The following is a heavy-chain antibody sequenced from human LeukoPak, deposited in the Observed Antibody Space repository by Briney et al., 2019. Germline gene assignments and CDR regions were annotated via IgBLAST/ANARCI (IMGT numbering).Heavy chain of an antibody. Sequence: SETLSLTCTVSGGSISSSSYYWGWIRQPPGKGLEWIGSIYYSGSTYYNPSLKSLVTISVDTSKNQFSLKLSSVTAADTAVYYCARRAAAVIDAFDIWGQGTMVTVSS. V-gene: IGHV4-39*01. CDR3: ARRAAAVIDAFDI. CDR2: IYYSGST. D-gene: IGHD6-13*01. CDR1: GGSISSSSYY. J-gene: IGHJ3*02.